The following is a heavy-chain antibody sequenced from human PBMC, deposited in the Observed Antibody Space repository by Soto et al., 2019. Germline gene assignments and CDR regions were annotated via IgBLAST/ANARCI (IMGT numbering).Heavy chain of an antibody. J-gene: IGHJ6*02. D-gene: IGHD5-18*01. CDR2: IIPIFGTA. V-gene: IGHV1-69*06. Sequence: QVQLVQSGAEVKKPGSSVKVSCKASGGTFSSYAISWVRQAPGQGLEWMGGIIPIFGTANYAQKFQGRVTITADKSTSTAYMELSSLRSEDTAVYYCAGGGVDTAMDHYYYYGMDVWGQGTTVTVSS. CDR1: GGTFSSYA. CDR3: AGGGVDTAMDHYYYYGMDV.